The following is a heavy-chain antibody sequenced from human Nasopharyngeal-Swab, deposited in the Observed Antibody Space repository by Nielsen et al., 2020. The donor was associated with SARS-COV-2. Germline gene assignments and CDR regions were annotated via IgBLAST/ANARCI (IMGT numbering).Heavy chain of an antibody. V-gene: IGHV3-15*01. CDR3: TWSGYDLDYYYMDV. CDR2: IKSKTDGGTT. D-gene: IGHD5-12*01. Sequence: GESLKIFCAASGFTFSNAWMSWVRQAPGKGLEWVGRIKSKTDGGTTDYAAPVKGRFTISRDDSKNTLYLQMNSLKTEDTAVYYCTWSGYDLDYYYMDVWGKGTTVTVSS. CDR1: GFTFSNAW. J-gene: IGHJ6*03.